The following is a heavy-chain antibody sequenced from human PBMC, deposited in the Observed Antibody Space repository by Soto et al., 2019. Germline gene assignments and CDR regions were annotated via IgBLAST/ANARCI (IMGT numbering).Heavy chain of an antibody. D-gene: IGHD6-6*01. J-gene: IGHJ6*03. CDR1: GYTLTELS. Sequence: ASVKVSCKVSGYTLTELSMHWVRQAPGKGLEWMGGFDPEDGITIYAQKFQGRVTITADKSTDTAYMELSRLRSDDTAVYYCARDSIAARLYSDYYYYYYMDVWGKGTTVTVSS. CDR2: FDPEDGIT. CDR3: ARDSIAARLYSDYYYYYYMDV. V-gene: IGHV1-24*01.